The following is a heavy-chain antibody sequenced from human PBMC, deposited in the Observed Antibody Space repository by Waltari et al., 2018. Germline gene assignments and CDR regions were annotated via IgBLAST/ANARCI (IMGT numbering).Heavy chain of an antibody. CDR2: ISYDGSNK. D-gene: IGHD5-18*01. J-gene: IGHJ4*02. Sequence: QVQLVESGGGVVQPGRSLRLSCAASGFTFSSYAMHWVRQAPGKGLGWVAVISYDGSNKYYVDSVKCRFTISRDNSKNTLYLQMNSLRAEDTAVYYCAREDTAIPLFDYWGQGTLVTVSS. V-gene: IGHV3-30*04. CDR3: AREDTAIPLFDY. CDR1: GFTFSSYA.